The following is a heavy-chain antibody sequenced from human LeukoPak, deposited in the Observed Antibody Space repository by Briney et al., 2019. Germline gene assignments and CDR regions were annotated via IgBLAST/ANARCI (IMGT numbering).Heavy chain of an antibody. CDR3: ARLRVYYSDS. J-gene: IGHJ4*02. CDR2: INHSGST. V-gene: IGHV4-34*01. CDR1: GGSFSGYY. Sequence: SETLSLTCAVYGGSFSGYYWSWIRQPPGKGLEWIGEINHSGSTNYNPSLKSRVTISVDTSKNQFSLKLSSVTAADTAVYYCARLRVYYSDSWGQGTLVTVSS.